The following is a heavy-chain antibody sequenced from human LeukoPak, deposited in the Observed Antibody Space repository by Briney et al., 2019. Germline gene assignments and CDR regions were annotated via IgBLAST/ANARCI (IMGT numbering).Heavy chain of an antibody. J-gene: IGHJ4*02. D-gene: IGHD6-13*01. Sequence: PWASVKVSCKASGGTFSSYAISWVRQAPGQGLEWMGRIIPILGIANYAQKFQGRVTITADKSTSTAYMELSSLRSEDTAVYYCARVGIAAAGIFDCWGQGTLVTVSS. CDR2: IIPILGIA. CDR3: ARVGIAAAGIFDC. CDR1: GGTFSSYA. V-gene: IGHV1-69*04.